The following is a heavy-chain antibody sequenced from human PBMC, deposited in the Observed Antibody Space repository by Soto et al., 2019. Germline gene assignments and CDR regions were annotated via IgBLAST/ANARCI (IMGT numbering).Heavy chain of an antibody. CDR3: ARGKGNGKFRGVRDGYYYGMDV. D-gene: IGHD3-10*01. V-gene: IGHV4-30-2*01. Sequence: PSATLSLTCAVSGGSISSGGYSWSWIRQPPGKGLEWIGYIYHSGSTYYNPSLKSRVTISVDRSKNQFSLKLSSVTAADTAVYYCARGKGNGKFRGVRDGYYYGMDVWGQGTTVTVSS. CDR1: GGSISSGGYS. CDR2: IYHSGST. J-gene: IGHJ6*02.